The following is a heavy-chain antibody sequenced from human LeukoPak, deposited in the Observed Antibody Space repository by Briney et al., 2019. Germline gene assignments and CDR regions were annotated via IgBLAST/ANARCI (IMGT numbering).Heavy chain of an antibody. CDR2: IYYSGST. Sequence: SQTLSLTCTVSGGSISSCGYYWSWIRQHPGKGLEWIGYIYYSGSTYYNPSLKSRVTISVDTSKNQFSLKLSSVTAADTAVYCCARSGALLWFGELLPFDYWGQGTLVTVSS. V-gene: IGHV4-31*03. CDR1: GGSISSCGYY. J-gene: IGHJ4*02. CDR3: ARSGALLWFGELLPFDY. D-gene: IGHD3-10*01.